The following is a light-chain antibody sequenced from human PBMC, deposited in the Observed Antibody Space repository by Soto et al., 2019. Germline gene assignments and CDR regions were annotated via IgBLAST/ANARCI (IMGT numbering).Light chain of an antibody. Sequence: EIVMTQSPATLSVSPGERATLSCRASQSVSSKLAWYQQKPGQAPRLLIYDASTRATGIPARFSGSGSGPEFTLTISSLQSEDFAVYYCQQSNNWPWTFGQGTNGEIK. CDR3: QQSNNWPWT. CDR2: DAS. CDR1: QSVSSK. J-gene: IGKJ1*01. V-gene: IGKV3-15*01.